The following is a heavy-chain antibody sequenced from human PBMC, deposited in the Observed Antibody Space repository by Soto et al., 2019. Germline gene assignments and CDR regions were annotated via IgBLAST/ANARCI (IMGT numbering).Heavy chain of an antibody. D-gene: IGHD2-2*02. J-gene: IGHJ3*01. CDR3: ARVKVPAAILGAFDL. CDR2: INPFKGDT. CDR1: GYTFSTYG. Sequence: ASVKVSCKASGYTFSTYGITWVRQAPGQGLDWMGWINPFKGDTNSAARFQDRVTMTTDTSTRAAYMELRSLRSDDTAVYYCARVKVPAAILGAFDLWGQGTLVTVSS. V-gene: IGHV1-18*01.